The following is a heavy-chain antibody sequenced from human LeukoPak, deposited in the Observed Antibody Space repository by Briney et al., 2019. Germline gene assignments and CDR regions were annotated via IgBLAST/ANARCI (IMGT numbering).Heavy chain of an antibody. CDR1: GGSFSGFY. Sequence: SETLSLTCTVSGGSFSGFYWTWIRQPPGKGLEWIGEITHTGSTNYHPSLMSRVTISVDTSKNQFSLKLSSVTAADTTVHYCARGAPGRDDGLDIWGQGTMVTVSS. D-gene: IGHD5-24*01. J-gene: IGHJ3*02. CDR2: ITHTGST. V-gene: IGHV4-34*01. CDR3: ARGAPGRDDGLDI.